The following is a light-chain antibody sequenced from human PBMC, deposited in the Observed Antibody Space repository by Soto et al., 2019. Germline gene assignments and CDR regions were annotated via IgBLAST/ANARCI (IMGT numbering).Light chain of an antibody. CDR2: VDSDGSH. Sequence: QLVLTQSPSASASLGASVKLTCTLNSGHSNYAIAWHQQQPEKGPRFLMKVDSDGSHTKGDGIPDRFSGSSSGAERYLVISRLQSEDEADYYCQTWGTGTRAFGGGTKVTVL. V-gene: IGLV4-69*01. CDR3: QTWGTGTRA. J-gene: IGLJ2*01. CDR1: SGHSNYA.